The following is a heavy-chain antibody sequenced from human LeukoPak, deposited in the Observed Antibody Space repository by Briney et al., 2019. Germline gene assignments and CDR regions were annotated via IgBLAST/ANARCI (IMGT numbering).Heavy chain of an antibody. CDR1: GGSISSGSYY. D-gene: IGHD3-9*01. J-gene: IGHJ4*02. V-gene: IGHV4-61*02. Sequence: SETLSLTCTVSGGSISSGSYYWSWIRQPAGKGLEWIGRIYTSGSTNYNPSLKSRVTISVDPSKNQFSLKLNSVTAADTAVYYCARVYDILNGAMTCDYWGQGTLVTVSS. CDR2: IYTSGST. CDR3: ARVYDILNGAMTCDY.